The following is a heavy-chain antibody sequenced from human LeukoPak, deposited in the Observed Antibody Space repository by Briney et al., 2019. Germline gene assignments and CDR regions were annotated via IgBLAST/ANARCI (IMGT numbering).Heavy chain of an antibody. D-gene: IGHD6-13*01. CDR2: IYYSGST. CDR1: GGSISSYY. V-gene: IGHV4-59*01. J-gene: IGHJ4*02. Sequence: PSETLSLTCTVSGGSISSYYWSWIRQPPGKGLEWIGYIYYSGSTDYNPSLKSRVTISVDTSKNQFSLRLSSVTAADTAVYYCARVTGYVMEDYFDYWGQGTLVTVSS. CDR3: ARVTGYVMEDYFDY.